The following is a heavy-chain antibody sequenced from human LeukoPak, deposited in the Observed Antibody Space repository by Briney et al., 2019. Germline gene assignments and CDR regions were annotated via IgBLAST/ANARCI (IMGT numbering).Heavy chain of an antibody. D-gene: IGHD6-13*01. J-gene: IGHJ4*02. Sequence: GESLKSSCKGSGYRFSTYWIGCVRQLPGKGLAWMGIIYPGDSDTRYSPPFQGQVTISADKSISTAYLQWSSLKASDTAMYFCARPRGKQQLVYFDYWGQGTLVTVSS. CDR3: ARPRGKQQLVYFDY. CDR1: GYRFSTYW. V-gene: IGHV5-51*01. CDR2: IYPGDSDT.